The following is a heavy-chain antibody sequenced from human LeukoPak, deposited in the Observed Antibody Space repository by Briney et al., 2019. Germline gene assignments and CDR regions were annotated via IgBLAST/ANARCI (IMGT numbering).Heavy chain of an antibody. V-gene: IGHV3-64*01. CDR2: ISSNGGSK. J-gene: IGHJ3*02. Sequence: PGGSLRLSCAASGFTFSSYAMHWVRQAPGKGLEYVSAISSNGGSKYYANPVKGRFTISRDNSKTTLYLQMGSLRAEDMAVYYCAGASGVAARLTDAFDIWGQGTMVTVSS. CDR3: AGASGVAARLTDAFDI. CDR1: GFTFSSYA. D-gene: IGHD6-25*01.